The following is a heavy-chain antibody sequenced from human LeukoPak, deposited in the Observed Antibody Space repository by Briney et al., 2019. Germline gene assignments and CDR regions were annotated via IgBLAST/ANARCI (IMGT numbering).Heavy chain of an antibody. CDR2: ISAYNGNT. D-gene: IGHD3-22*01. CDR3: ARPIYDSSGFYPDY. V-gene: IGHV1-18*01. CDR1: GYTFTSYG. J-gene: IGHJ4*02. Sequence: GASVKVSCKASGYTFTSYGISWVRQAPGQGLEWMGWISAYNGNTNYPQKLQGRVTMTTDTSTSTAYMELRSLRSDDTAVYYCARPIYDSSGFYPDYWGQGTLVTVSS.